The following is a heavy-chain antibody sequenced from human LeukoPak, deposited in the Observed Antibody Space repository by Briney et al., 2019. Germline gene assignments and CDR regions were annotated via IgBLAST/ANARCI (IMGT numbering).Heavy chain of an antibody. CDR2: INPSGGST. CDR3: ARDQGIRYFDWLLSYYFDY. Sequence: VASVKVSCKASGYTFTSYYMHWVRQAPGQGLEWMGIINPSGGSTSYAQKFQGRVTMTRDTSTSTVYMELSSLRSEDTAVYYCARDQGIRYFDWLLSYYFDYWGQGTLVTVSS. J-gene: IGHJ4*02. V-gene: IGHV1-46*01. D-gene: IGHD3-9*01. CDR1: GYTFTSYY.